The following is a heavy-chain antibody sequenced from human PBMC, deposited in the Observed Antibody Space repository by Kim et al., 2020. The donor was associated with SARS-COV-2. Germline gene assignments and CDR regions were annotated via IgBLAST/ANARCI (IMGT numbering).Heavy chain of an antibody. Sequence: GGSLRLSCVASGFTFSSYGMHWVRQAPGKGLEWVAVIWYDGSKTYYADSVRGRFTISRDNSKNTLYLQMNSLRAEDTAVYYCASSGSYSSFDYWGQGTLVTVSS. CDR3: ASSGSYSSFDY. D-gene: IGHD1-26*01. CDR2: IWYDGSKT. CDR1: GFTFSSYG. J-gene: IGHJ4*02. V-gene: IGHV3-33*08.